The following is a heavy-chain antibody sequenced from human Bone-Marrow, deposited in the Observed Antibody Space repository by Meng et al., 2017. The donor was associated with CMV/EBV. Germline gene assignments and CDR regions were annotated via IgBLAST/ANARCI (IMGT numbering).Heavy chain of an antibody. J-gene: IGHJ5*02. Sequence: ASVKVSCKASGYTFTSYDINWVRQTTGQGLEWMGWMNPNIGTTGYAQKFQGRVTMTRDTSISTAYMDLSSLGSDDTAVYYCARDHDYSNLNWFDPWGQGTLVAASS. CDR2: MNPNIGTT. D-gene: IGHD4-11*01. V-gene: IGHV1-8*01. CDR3: ARDHDYSNLNWFDP. CDR1: GYTFTSYD.